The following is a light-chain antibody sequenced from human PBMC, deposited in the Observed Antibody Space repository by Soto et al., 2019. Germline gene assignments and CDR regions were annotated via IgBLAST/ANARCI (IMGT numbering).Light chain of an antibody. Sequence: QSALTQPPSASGSPGQSGTISCTGTSSDVGGYNYVSWYQQHPGKAPKLMIYEVSKRPSGVPDRFSGSKSGNTASLTVSGLHAEDEADYYCSSYAGSDTPFVFGTGTKLTVL. CDR1: SSDVGGYNY. CDR2: EVS. J-gene: IGLJ1*01. CDR3: SSYAGSDTPFV. V-gene: IGLV2-8*01.